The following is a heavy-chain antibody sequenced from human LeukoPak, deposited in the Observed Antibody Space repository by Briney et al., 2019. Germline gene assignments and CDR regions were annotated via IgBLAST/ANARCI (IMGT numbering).Heavy chain of an antibody. CDR3: TTYGAGRKFDY. Sequence: PGGSPRLSCAASGFTFSSYEMNWVRQAPGKGLEWVGRIKTTSDGGTPDYAAPVKGRFTMSRADSTNTLYLQMNSLKSEDTAVYYCTTYGAGRKFDYWGQGTLVTVSP. J-gene: IGHJ4*02. D-gene: IGHD3-10*01. CDR1: GFTFSSYE. CDR2: IKTTSDGGTP. V-gene: IGHV3-15*01.